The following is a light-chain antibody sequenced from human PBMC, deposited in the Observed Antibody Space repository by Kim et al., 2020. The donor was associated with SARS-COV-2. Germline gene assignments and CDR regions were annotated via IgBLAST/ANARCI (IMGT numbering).Light chain of an antibody. J-gene: IGKJ4*01. CDR1: QSLRGRS. Sequence: EIVLTQSPGTLSLSPGERAAVSCRASQSLRGRSLGWYQQKPGQAPRLLIYDVSHRATGIPDRFSGSGSGTDFILTITRLEPEDSAVYSCQLYGTSFYLFGGGTKVEIK. V-gene: IGKV3-20*01. CDR3: QLYGTSFYL. CDR2: DVS.